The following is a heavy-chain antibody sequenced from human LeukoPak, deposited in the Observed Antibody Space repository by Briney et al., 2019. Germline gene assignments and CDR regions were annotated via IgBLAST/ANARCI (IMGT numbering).Heavy chain of an antibody. CDR3: ARKLTGSFDI. CDR2: ISGTSAYI. V-gene: IGHV3-21*01. Sequence: GGSLRLSCAASGFTFNTDTMNWVRQAPGKGLKWVSSISGTSAYIYYADSVRGRFTISRDNAKNSLYLQMNSLRAEDTAVYFCARKLTGSFDIWGQGTMVTVSS. J-gene: IGHJ3*02. D-gene: IGHD7-27*01. CDR1: GFTFNTDT.